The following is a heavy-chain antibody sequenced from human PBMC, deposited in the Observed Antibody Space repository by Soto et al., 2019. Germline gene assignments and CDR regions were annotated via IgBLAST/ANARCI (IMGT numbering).Heavy chain of an antibody. CDR3: AKEAGYGSGIDY. V-gene: IGHV3-23*01. Sequence: EVQLLESGGGLVQPGGSLRLSCAASGLTFRSHAMSWVRQAPGKGLEWVSAISGSGGSTYYADSVKGRFTISRDNSKNTLYLQMNSLRAKDTAVYYCAKEAGYGSGIDYWGQGTLVTVSS. D-gene: IGHD3-10*01. CDR2: ISGSGGST. CDR1: GLTFRSHA. J-gene: IGHJ4*02.